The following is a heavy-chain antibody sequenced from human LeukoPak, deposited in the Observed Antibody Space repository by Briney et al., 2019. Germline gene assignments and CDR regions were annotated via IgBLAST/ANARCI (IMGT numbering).Heavy chain of an antibody. D-gene: IGHD3-16*01. V-gene: IGHV3-48*03. J-gene: IGHJ4*02. Sequence: GGSLRLSCAASGFTFSTYDMNWVRQAPGKGLEWLSYISSRGGTIYYAGSVKGRFTISRDNAKNSLYLQMNSLRAEDTAVYYCARDALAGGDWSNMGDYWGQGTLVTVSS. CDR2: ISSRGGTI. CDR1: GFTFSTYD. CDR3: ARDALAGGDWSNMGDY.